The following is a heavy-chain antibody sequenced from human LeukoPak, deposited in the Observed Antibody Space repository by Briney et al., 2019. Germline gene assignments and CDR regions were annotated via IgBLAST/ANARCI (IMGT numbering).Heavy chain of an antibody. CDR3: ARLLRCSSTSCYGGY. J-gene: IGHJ4*02. Sequence: ASVKVSCKASGYTFTSYDINWVRQATGQGLEWMGWMNPNSGNTGYAQKFQGRVTITRNTSISTAYMELSSLRSEDTAVYYCARLLRCSSTSCYGGYWGQGTLVTVSS. V-gene: IGHV1-8*03. CDR2: MNPNSGNT. CDR1: GYTFTSYD. D-gene: IGHD2-2*01.